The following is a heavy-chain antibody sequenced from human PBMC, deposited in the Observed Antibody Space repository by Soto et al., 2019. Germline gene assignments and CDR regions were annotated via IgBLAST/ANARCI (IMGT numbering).Heavy chain of an antibody. D-gene: IGHD5-12*01. CDR1: GGSISSYY. Sequence: SETLSLTCTVSGGSISSYYWTWIRQPPGKGLEWIGFISYSGSTHYTPSLKSRVTISVDTSKSQFSLKLASVTAADTAVYYCARLWSGYDPPEYWGQGILVTVSS. CDR3: ARLWSGYDPPEY. CDR2: ISYSGST. V-gene: IGHV4-59*08. J-gene: IGHJ4*02.